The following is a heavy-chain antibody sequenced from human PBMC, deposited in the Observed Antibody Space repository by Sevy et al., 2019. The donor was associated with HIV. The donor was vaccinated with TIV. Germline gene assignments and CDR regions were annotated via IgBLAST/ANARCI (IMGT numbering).Heavy chain of an antibody. CDR3: ARVRAVSSPNDAFDI. J-gene: IGHJ3*02. CDR1: GGTFSSYA. Sequence: ASVKVSCKASGGTFSSYAISWVRQAPGQGLEWMGGIIPIFGTANYAQKFQGRVTITADESTSTVYMELSSLRSEDTAVYYCARVRAVSSPNDAFDIWGQGTMVTVSS. V-gene: IGHV1-69*13. CDR2: IIPIFGTA.